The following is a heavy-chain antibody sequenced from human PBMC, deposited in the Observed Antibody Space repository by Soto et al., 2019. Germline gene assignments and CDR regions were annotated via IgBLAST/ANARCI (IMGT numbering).Heavy chain of an antibody. D-gene: IGHD3-16*01. CDR3: AKGILSATIGPYAMDV. V-gene: IGHV3-30*18. Sequence: GGSLRLSCEASGFAFSSYAMHWVRQAPGKGLEWVGVISYDGNYIYYADSVKGRFTISRDNSKNTLYVQVNSLRPEDTAVYYCAKGILSATIGPYAMDVWGQGTTVTV. J-gene: IGHJ6*02. CDR1: GFAFSSYA. CDR2: ISYDGNYI.